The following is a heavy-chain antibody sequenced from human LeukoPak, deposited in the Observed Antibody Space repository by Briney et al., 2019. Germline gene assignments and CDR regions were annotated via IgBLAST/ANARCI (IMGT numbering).Heavy chain of an antibody. CDR3: ARDPATGAPDYFDY. Sequence: PGGSLRLSCAASGSTFTDYYMSWIRQAPGKGLEWVSSISSSSSYIYYADSVKGRFTISRDNSKNTMFLQMDSLRPEDSAVYYCARDPATGAPDYFDYWGQGTLVIVSS. CDR2: ISSSSSYI. CDR1: GSTFTDYY. V-gene: IGHV3-11*06. D-gene: IGHD2-2*01. J-gene: IGHJ4*02.